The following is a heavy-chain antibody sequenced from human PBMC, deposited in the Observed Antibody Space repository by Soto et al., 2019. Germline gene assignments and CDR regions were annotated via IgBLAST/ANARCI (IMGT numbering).Heavy chain of an antibody. CDR1: GFTFSSYT. CDR3: AKDQYCSGGSCYWNN. CDR2: ISGSGGTT. V-gene: IGHV3-23*04. Sequence: EVQLVESGGGLVQPGGSLRLSCAASGFTFSSYTMSWVRQTPGKGLECVSAISGSGGTTYYADSVKGRFTISRDNSKNTLYVQMNSLRAEDTAVYYCAKDQYCSGGSCYWNNWGQGTLVTVSS. D-gene: IGHD2-15*01. J-gene: IGHJ4*02.